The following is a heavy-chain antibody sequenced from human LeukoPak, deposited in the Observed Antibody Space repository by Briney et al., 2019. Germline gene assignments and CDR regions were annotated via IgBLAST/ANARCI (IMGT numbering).Heavy chain of an antibody. J-gene: IGHJ6*03. V-gene: IGHV1-2*02. D-gene: IGHD6-25*01. CDR3: AREGGQSASGYMDV. Sequence: ASVKVSCKASGYTFTGYYMHWVRQAPGQGLEWMGWINPNSGGTNYAQKFQGRVTITRNTSISTAYMELSSLRSEDTAVYYCAREGGQSASGYMDVWGKGTTVTVSS. CDR2: INPNSGGT. CDR1: GYTFTGYY.